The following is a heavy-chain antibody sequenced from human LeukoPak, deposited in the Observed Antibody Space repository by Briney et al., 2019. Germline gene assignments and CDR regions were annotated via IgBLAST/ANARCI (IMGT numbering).Heavy chain of an antibody. CDR2: ISRSNIYK. CDR3: ANSRYDSSGYYGIIGY. V-gene: IGHV3-21*01. D-gene: IGHD3-22*01. Sequence: GGSLRLSCAASGFTFTSYTMNWVRLAPGKGLECVSSISRSNIYKYYADSVKGRFTISRDNAKNSLYLQMNSLRAEDTAVYYCANSRYDSSGYYGIIGYWGQGTLVTVSS. CDR1: GFTFTSYT. J-gene: IGHJ4*02.